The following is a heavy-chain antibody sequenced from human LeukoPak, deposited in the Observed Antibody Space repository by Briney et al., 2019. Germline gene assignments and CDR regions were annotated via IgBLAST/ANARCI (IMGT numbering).Heavy chain of an antibody. CDR1: GGSFSGYY. J-gene: IGHJ4*02. D-gene: IGHD4-23*01. CDR2: INHSGST. Sequence: SETLSLTCAVYGGSFSGYYRSWIRQPPGKGLEWIGEINHSGSTNYNPSLKSRVTISVDTSKNQFSLKLSSVTAADTAVYYCARLGYGGDYWGQGTLVTVSS. V-gene: IGHV4-34*01. CDR3: ARLGYGGDY.